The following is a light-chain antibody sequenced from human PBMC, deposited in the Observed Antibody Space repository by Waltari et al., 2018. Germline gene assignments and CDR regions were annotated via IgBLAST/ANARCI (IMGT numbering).Light chain of an antibody. V-gene: IGLV1-47*01. CDR2: RNN. J-gene: IGLJ2*01. Sequence: QSVLTQPPSASGTPGQRVTISCSGSSSNIGSNYVHWYQQLPGTAPKLLIYRNNQRPSGVPDRFSGSKSGNTASLTVSGLQAEDEADYYCSSYAGSNTVVFGGGTKLTVL. CDR1: SSNIGSNY. CDR3: SSYAGSNTVV.